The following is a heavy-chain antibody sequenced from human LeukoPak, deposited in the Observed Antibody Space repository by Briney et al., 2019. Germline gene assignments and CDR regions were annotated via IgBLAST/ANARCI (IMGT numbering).Heavy chain of an antibody. CDR3: AKDGCSYGYCGFDY. D-gene: IGHD5-18*01. CDR1: GFTFDDYT. V-gene: IGHV3-43*01. Sequence: GGSLRLSCAASGFTFDDYTMHWVRQAPGKGLEWVSLISWDGGSTYYADSVKGRFTISRDNSKNPLYLQMNSLRTEDTALYYCAKDGCSYGYCGFDYWGQGTLVTVSS. CDR2: ISWDGGST. J-gene: IGHJ4*02.